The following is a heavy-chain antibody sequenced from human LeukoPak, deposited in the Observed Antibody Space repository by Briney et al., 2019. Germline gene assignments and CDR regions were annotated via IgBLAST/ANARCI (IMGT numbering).Heavy chain of an antibody. CDR3: ARSPNLPAAIELGYYYGMDV. CDR2: INPSGGST. J-gene: IGHJ6*02. D-gene: IGHD2-2*01. Sequence: GASVTVSCKASGGTFSSYAISWVRQAPGQGLEWMGIINPSGGSTSYAQKFQGRVTMTRDTSTSTVYMELSSLRSEDTAVYYCARSPNLPAAIELGYYYGMDVWGQGTTVTVSS. CDR1: GGTFSSYA. V-gene: IGHV1-46*01.